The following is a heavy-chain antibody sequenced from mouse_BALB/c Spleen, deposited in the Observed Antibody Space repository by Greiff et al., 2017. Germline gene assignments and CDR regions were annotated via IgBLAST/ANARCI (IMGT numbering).Heavy chain of an antibody. CDR1: GFTFSSYA. Sequence: EVKVVESGGGLVKPGGSLKLSCAASGFTFSSYAMSWVRQTPEKRLEWVATISSGGSYTYYPDSVKGRFTISRDNAKNTLYLQMSSLRSEDTAMYYCARHGSSYAMDDWGQGTSVTVSS. D-gene: IGHD1-1*01. J-gene: IGHJ4*01. V-gene: IGHV5-9-3*01. CDR2: ISSGGSYT. CDR3: ARHGSSYAMDD.